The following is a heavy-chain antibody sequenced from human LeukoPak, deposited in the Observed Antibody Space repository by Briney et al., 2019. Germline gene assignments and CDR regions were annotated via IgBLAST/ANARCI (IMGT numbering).Heavy chain of an antibody. J-gene: IGHJ6*02. CDR3: AIHLGDYYDILTGYSPWSYGMDF. V-gene: IGHV1-18*01. CDR1: GYTFTSYG. D-gene: IGHD3-9*01. Sequence: GASVKVSCKASGYTFTSYGISWVRQAPGQGLEWMGWISAYNGNTAYAQKLQGRLTMTTDTSTSTAYMELRSLRSDDTAVYYCAIHLGDYYDILTGYSPWSYGMDFWGQGTTVTVSS. CDR2: ISAYNGNT.